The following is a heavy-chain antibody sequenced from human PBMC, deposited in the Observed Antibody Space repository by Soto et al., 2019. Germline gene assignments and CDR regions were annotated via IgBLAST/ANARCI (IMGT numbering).Heavy chain of an antibody. D-gene: IGHD4-4*01. V-gene: IGHV3-23*01. J-gene: IGHJ4*01. CDR3: AKEPRLHRAY. Sequence: GSQTLSYAAPGGTFWHTHWSPVRQAPGKGLEWVAGISAGGDGTTYADSVKGRFTISRDNSRNTLYLQMNSLRVDDTALYYCAKEPRLHRAYWGQGTLVTGSA. CDR1: GGTFWHTH. CDR2: ISAGGDGT.